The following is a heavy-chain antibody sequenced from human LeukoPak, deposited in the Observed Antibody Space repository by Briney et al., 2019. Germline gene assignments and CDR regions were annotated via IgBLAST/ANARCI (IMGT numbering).Heavy chain of an antibody. J-gene: IGHJ4*02. CDR1: GGTFSSYA. Sequence: SVKVSCKASGGTFSSYAISWVRQAPGQGLEWMGGIIPIFGTANYAQKFQGRVTITTDESTSTAYMELSSLRSEDTAVYYCARDNDGTSGSYFFDYWGQGTLVTVSS. V-gene: IGHV1-69*05. D-gene: IGHD1-26*01. CDR3: ARDNDGTSGSYFFDY. CDR2: IIPIFGTA.